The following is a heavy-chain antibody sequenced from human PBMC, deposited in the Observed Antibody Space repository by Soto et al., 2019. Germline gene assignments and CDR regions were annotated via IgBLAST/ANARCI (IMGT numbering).Heavy chain of an antibody. J-gene: IGHJ4*02. CDR3: VKEIGVSNDYQLDY. D-gene: IGHD3-16*01. V-gene: IGHV3-30*18. CDR1: GFTFSSLG. Sequence: QVQLVESGGGVVQPGRSLRLSCAASGFTFSSLGMHWVRQAPGKGLERVAIISNDGSSTYYADSVKGRFTISRDNSKNTLALQLNSLRTEDTAIYYCVKEIGVSNDYQLDYWGQGILVTGSS. CDR2: ISNDGSST.